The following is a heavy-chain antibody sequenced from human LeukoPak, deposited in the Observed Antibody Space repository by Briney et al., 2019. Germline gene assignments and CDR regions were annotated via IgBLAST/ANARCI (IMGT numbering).Heavy chain of an antibody. Sequence: SETLSLTCAVYGGSFSGYYWSWIRQPPGKGLEWIGEINHSGSTNYNPSLKSRVTISVDTSKNQFSLKLSSVTAADTAVYYCARAKVVVPAAPLYWYFDLWGRGTLVTVSS. CDR3: ARAKVVVPAAPLYWYFDL. V-gene: IGHV4-34*01. J-gene: IGHJ2*01. CDR2: INHSGST. D-gene: IGHD2-2*01. CDR1: GGSFSGYY.